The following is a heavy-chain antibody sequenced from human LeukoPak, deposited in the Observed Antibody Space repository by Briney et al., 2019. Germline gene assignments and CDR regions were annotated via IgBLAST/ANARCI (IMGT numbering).Heavy chain of an antibody. CDR3: ARHPPEYYYDSSGPDY. CDR2: IYYTGTT. J-gene: IGHJ4*02. CDR1: GGSISGTYY. Sequence: SETLSLTCTVSGGSISGTYYWSWIRQPPGKGLEWIGYIYYTGTTDSNPSLKSRVTISLDTSKNQFSLNLSSVTAADTAVYYCARHPPEYYYDSSGPDYWGQGTLVTVSS. D-gene: IGHD3-22*01. V-gene: IGHV4-59*08.